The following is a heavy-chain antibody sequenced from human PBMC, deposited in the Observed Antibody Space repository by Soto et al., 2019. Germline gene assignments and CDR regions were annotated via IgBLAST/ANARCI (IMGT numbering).Heavy chain of an antibody. Sequence: PGGSLRLSCAASGFTFSSYWMHWVRQAPGKGLVWVSRINSDGSSTSYADSVKGRFTISRDNAKNTLYLQMNSLRAEDTAVYYCARGAFWGSYRYPLVYWGQGTLVTVSS. CDR1: GFTFSSYW. CDR2: INSDGSST. CDR3: ARGAFWGSYRYPLVY. D-gene: IGHD3-16*02. J-gene: IGHJ4*02. V-gene: IGHV3-74*01.